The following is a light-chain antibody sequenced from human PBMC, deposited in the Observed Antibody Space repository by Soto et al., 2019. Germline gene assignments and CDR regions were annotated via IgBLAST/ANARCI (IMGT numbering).Light chain of an antibody. CDR1: QSISNY. CDR3: QQSYSTPYS. J-gene: IGKJ2*03. CDR2: AAS. Sequence: DIQMTQSPSSLSASVGDRVTITCLASQSISNYLNWYQQKPVEAPKFLIYAASSLQSGVPSRFSGSGSGTDFTLTISSLQPEDCATYYCQQSYSTPYSCGQGPK. V-gene: IGKV1-39*01.